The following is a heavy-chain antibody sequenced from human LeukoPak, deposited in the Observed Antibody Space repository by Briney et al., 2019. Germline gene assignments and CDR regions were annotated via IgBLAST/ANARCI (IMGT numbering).Heavy chain of an antibody. CDR1: GFTFSSYW. J-gene: IGHJ4*02. CDR2: INTDGSST. V-gene: IGHV3-74*01. D-gene: IGHD3-10*01. Sequence: GGSLRLSCAASGFTFSSYWMHWVRQAPGKGLVWVSRINTDGSSTSHADPVKGRFTISRDNAKNTLHLQMNSLRAEDTAVYFCARDGFGGFDNWGQGTLVTVSS. CDR3: ARDGFGGFDN.